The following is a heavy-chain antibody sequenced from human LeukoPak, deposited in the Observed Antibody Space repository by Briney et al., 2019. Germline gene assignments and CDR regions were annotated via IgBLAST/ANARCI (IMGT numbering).Heavy chain of an antibody. CDR1: GGSISSYY. Sequence: SETLSLTCTVSGGSISSYYWSWIRQPPGKGLGWIGYIYYSGSTNYNPPLKSRVTISVDTSKNQFSLKLSSVTAADTAVYYCARGSLYDFWSGSGFDYWGQGTLVTVSS. CDR2: IYYSGST. V-gene: IGHV4-59*01. D-gene: IGHD3-3*01. CDR3: ARGSLYDFWSGSGFDY. J-gene: IGHJ4*02.